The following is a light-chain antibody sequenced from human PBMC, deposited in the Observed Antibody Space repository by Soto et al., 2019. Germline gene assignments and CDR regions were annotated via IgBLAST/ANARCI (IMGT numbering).Light chain of an antibody. CDR3: QQRSNRIT. V-gene: IGKV3-15*01. J-gene: IGKJ5*01. CDR2: GAS. CDR1: QSVSSN. Sequence: EIVMTQSPATLSVSPWERATLSCRASQSVSSNLAWYQQKPGQAPRLLIYGASTRATGIPARFSGSGSGTEFTLTISSLQSEDFAVYYCQQRSNRITFGQGTRLEIK.